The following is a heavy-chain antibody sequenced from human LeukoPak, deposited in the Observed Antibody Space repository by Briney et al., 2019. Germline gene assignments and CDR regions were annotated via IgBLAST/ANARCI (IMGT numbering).Heavy chain of an antibody. CDR1: GYTLTGYY. CDR3: ARGEVYYYGSGSNY. V-gene: IGHV1-2*02. CDR2: INPNSGGT. J-gene: IGHJ4*02. D-gene: IGHD3-10*01. Sequence: ASVKVSCKASGYTLTGYYMHWVRQAPGQGLEWMGWINPNSGGTNYAQKFQGRVTMTRDTSISTAYMELSRLRSDATAVYYCARGEVYYYGSGSNYWGQGTLVTVSS.